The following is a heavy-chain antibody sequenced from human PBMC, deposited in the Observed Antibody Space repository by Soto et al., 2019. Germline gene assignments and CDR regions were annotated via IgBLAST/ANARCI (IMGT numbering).Heavy chain of an antibody. Sequence: ASVKVSCKASGYSFAVYYMHWVRQAPGQGLEWMGWINPNSGGTNYAQKLQGRVTMTTDTSISTAYMELRSLRSDDTAVYYCARDSSIAAAGTRWFDPWGQGTLVTVSS. CDR3: ARDSSIAAAGTRWFDP. D-gene: IGHD6-13*01. J-gene: IGHJ5*02. V-gene: IGHV1-2*02. CDR1: GYSFAVYY. CDR2: INPNSGGT.